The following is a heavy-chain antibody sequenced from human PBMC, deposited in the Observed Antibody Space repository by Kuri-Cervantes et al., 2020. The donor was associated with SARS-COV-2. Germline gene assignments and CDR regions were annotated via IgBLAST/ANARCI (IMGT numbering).Heavy chain of an antibody. CDR2: INPNSGGT. J-gene: IGHJ6*03. V-gene: IGHV1-2*02. CDR1: GYTFTGYY. Sequence: GESLKISCKASGYTFTGYYMHWVRQAPGQGLEWMGWINPNSGGTNYAQKFQGRVTITRNTSISTAYMELSSLRSEDTAVYYCARSSSSSVYYYYYMDVWGKGTTVTVSS. CDR3: ARSSSSSVYYYYYMDV. D-gene: IGHD6-6*01.